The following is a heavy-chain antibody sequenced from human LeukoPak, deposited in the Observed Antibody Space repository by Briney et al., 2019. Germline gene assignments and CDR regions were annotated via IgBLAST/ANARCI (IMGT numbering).Heavy chain of an antibody. CDR1: GFTFSNAW. Sequence: PGGSLRLSCAASGFTFSNAWMSWVRQAPGKGLEWVGRIKSKTDGGTTGYAAPVKGRFTISRDDSKNTLYLQMNSLKTEDTAVYYCTTDALVPAAISNNWFDPWGQGTLVTVSS. D-gene: IGHD2-2*01. CDR2: IKSKTDGGTT. CDR3: TTDALVPAAISNNWFDP. V-gene: IGHV3-15*01. J-gene: IGHJ5*02.